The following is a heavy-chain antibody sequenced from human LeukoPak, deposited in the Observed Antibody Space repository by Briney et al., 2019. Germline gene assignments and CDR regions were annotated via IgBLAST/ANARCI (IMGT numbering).Heavy chain of an antibody. CDR1: GYGFTSYW. J-gene: IGHJ4*02. Sequence: GESLKISCKGSGYGFTSYWISWVRQMPGKGLEWMGRIDLSDSYTNYSPSFQGHVTISADKSISTAYLQWSSLKASDTAMYYCARQFIAAAGEGSDYWGQGTLVTVSS. CDR2: IDLSDSYT. V-gene: IGHV5-10-1*01. D-gene: IGHD6-13*01. CDR3: ARQFIAAAGEGSDY.